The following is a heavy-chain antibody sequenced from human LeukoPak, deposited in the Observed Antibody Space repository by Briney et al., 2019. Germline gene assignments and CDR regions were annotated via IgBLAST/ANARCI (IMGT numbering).Heavy chain of an antibody. CDR1: GFTFSSYS. CDR3: ARHETDAGAFDI. J-gene: IGHJ3*02. CDR2: ISSSSSYI. Sequence: GGSLRLSCAASGFTFSSYSMNWVRQAPGKGLEWVSSISSSSSYIYYADSVKGRFTISRDNSKNTLYLQMNSLRAEDTAVYYCARHETDAGAFDIWGQGTMVTVSS. V-gene: IGHV3-21*01.